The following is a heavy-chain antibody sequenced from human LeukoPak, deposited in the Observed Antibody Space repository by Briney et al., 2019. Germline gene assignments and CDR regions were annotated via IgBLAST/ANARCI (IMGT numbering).Heavy chain of an antibody. J-gene: IGHJ4*02. CDR3: ARGPDIFTAFSPDF. Sequence: GGPLRLSCAASGFTFSTYSMNWVRQAPGKGLEWVSSISNSGTYIYYADSVKGRFTLSRDNAKNSLYLQMDSLRAEDTAVYYCARGPDIFTAFSPDFWGQGTLVTVSS. D-gene: IGHD3-9*01. V-gene: IGHV3-21*01. CDR2: ISNSGTYI. CDR1: GFTFSTYS.